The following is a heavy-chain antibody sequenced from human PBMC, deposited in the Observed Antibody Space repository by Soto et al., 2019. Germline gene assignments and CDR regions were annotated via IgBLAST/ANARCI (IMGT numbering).Heavy chain of an antibody. CDR2: IYYSGST. V-gene: IGHV4-59*01. CDR1: GGSISSYY. CDR3: ARDRKYSSSDYYYYYGMDV. D-gene: IGHD6-6*01. Sequence: SETLSLTCTVSGGSISSYYWSWIRQPPGKGLEWIGYIYYSGSTSYNPSLKSRVTISVDTSKNQFSLKLSSVTAADTAVYYCARDRKYSSSDYYYYYGMDVWGQGTTVTVSS. J-gene: IGHJ6*02.